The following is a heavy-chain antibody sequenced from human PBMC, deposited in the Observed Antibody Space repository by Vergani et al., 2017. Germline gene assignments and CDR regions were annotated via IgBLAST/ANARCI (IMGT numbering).Heavy chain of an antibody. D-gene: IGHD5-12*01. CDR3: ARDDVDKGGY. CDR1: GFTFSSYA. V-gene: IGHV3-48*01. J-gene: IGHJ4*02. CDR2: ISSSSSTI. Sequence: EVQLLESGGNLIQPGGSLRLSCGASGFTFSSYAMTWVRQAPGKGLEWVSYISSSSSTIYNADSVKGRFTISRDNAKNSLYLQMNSLRAEDTAVYYCARDDVDKGGYWGQGTLVTVSS.